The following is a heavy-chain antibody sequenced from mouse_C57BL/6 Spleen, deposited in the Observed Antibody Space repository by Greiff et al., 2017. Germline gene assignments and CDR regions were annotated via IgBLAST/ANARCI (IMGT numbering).Heavy chain of an antibody. D-gene: IGHD1-1*01. V-gene: IGHV1-80*01. J-gene: IGHJ4*01. Sequence: VQLMESGAELVKPGASVKISCKASGYAFSSYWMNWVKQRPGKGLEWIGQIYPGDGDTNYNGKFKGKATLTADKSSSTAYMQLSSLTSEDSAVYFCARRYCGSSYGVAMDYWGQGTSVTVAS. CDR1: GYAFSSYW. CDR2: IYPGDGDT. CDR3: ARRYCGSSYGVAMDY.